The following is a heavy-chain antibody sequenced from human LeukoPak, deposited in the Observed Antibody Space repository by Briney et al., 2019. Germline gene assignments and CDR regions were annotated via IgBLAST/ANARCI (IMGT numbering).Heavy chain of an antibody. J-gene: IGHJ4*02. CDR3: ARHPYSGSYHFDY. V-gene: IGHV1-46*01. Sequence: ASVKVSCKTSGYTFTNYYIHWVRRAPGQGLEWMGKINPSGGSTSYPQKFQGRVTMTRDTSISTAYMELSRLTSDDTAVYYCARHPYSGSYHFDYWGQGTLVTVSS. CDR1: GYTFTNYY. CDR2: INPSGGST. D-gene: IGHD1-26*01.